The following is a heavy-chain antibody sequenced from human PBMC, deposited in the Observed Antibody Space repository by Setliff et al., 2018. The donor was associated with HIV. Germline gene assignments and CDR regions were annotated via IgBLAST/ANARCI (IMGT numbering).Heavy chain of an antibody. D-gene: IGHD4-17*01. CDR3: TTRLITTVVTRLDY. J-gene: IGHJ4*02. V-gene: IGHV3-15*07. CDR2: IKSKTDGGTT. Sequence: GGSLRLSCVASGFSFSNAWMNWVRQAPGKGLEWVGRIKSKTDGGTTDYAAPVKGRFSISRDDSKNTLYLQMNSLRTEDTAVYYCTTRLITTVVTRLDYWGQGTLVTVSS. CDR1: GFSFSNAW.